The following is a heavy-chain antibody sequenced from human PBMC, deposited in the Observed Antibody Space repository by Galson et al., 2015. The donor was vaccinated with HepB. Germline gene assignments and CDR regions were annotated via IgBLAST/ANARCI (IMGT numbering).Heavy chain of an antibody. Sequence: SLRLSCAASGFTFSSYDMHWVRQATGKGLEWVSAIGTAGDTYYPGSVKGRFTISRENAKNSLYLQMNSLRAGDTAVYYCARGAYGDANWSFDLWGRGTLVTVSS. CDR3: ARGAYGDANWSFDL. J-gene: IGHJ2*01. CDR1: GFTFSSYD. V-gene: IGHV3-13*01. D-gene: IGHD4-17*01. CDR2: IGTAGDT.